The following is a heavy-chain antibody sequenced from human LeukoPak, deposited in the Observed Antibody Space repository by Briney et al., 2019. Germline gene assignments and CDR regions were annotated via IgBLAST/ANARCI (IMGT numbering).Heavy chain of an antibody. CDR2: IFHSGTT. V-gene: IGHV4-30-2*01. Sequence: SQTLSLTCDVSGASIKSGAYSWSWIRQPLGKGLEWAGYIFHSGTTSYNPSLKSRVTLSIDRSRNQFSLRLSSVTAADTAVYYCARGGGFYGSGTTHFDYWGQGTLVTISS. J-gene: IGHJ4*02. CDR3: ARGGGFYGSGTTHFDY. D-gene: IGHD3-10*01. CDR1: GASIKSGAYS.